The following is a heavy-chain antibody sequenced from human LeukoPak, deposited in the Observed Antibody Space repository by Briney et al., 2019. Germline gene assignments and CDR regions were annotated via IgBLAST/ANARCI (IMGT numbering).Heavy chain of an antibody. Sequence: PGGSLRLSCAASGFTFSSYAMHWVRQAPGKGLEWVAFIRYDGSNKYYADSVKGRFTISRDNSKNTLYLQMNSLRAEDTAVYYCAKPVGPGPDFDYWGQGTLVTVSS. V-gene: IGHV3-30*02. CDR1: GFTFSSYA. CDR2: IRYDGSNK. D-gene: IGHD2-2*01. J-gene: IGHJ4*02. CDR3: AKPVGPGPDFDY.